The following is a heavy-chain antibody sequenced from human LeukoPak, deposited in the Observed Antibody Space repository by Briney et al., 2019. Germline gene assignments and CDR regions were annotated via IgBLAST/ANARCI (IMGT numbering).Heavy chain of an antibody. CDR1: GFTFSSYG. V-gene: IGHV3-23*01. CDR3: AKVIYYYDSCLYDY. J-gene: IGHJ4*02. Sequence: GGSLRLSCAASGFTFSSYGMSWVRQAPGKGLEWVSAISGSGGSTYYADSVKGRFTISRDNSKNTLYLQMNSLRAEDTAVYYCAKVIYYYDSCLYDYWGQGTLVTVSS. D-gene: IGHD3-22*01. CDR2: ISGSGGST.